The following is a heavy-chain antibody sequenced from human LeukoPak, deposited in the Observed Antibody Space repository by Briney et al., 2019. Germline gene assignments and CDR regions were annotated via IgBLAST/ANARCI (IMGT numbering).Heavy chain of an antibody. CDR1: GFTFSSSG. CDR3: ARDSLEGYSYGPIDY. V-gene: IGHV3-33*01. J-gene: IGHJ4*02. Sequence: GRSLRPSCAASGFTFSSSGMHWVRQAPGKGLEWVAVIWYDGSNKYYADSLKGRFTISRDNSKNTLYLQMNSLRAEDTAVYYCARDSLEGYSYGPIDYWGQGTLVTVSS. CDR2: IWYDGSNK. D-gene: IGHD5-18*01.